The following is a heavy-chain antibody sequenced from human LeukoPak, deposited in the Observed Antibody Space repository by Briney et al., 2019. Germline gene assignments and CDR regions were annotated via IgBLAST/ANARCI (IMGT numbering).Heavy chain of an antibody. CDR2: INSRSTSI. D-gene: IGHD3-10*01. J-gene: IGHJ4*02. CDR1: GFTFSSYS. Sequence: PGGSLRLSCAASGFTFSSYSMNGVRQAPGKGLEWVSYINSRSTSIHYADSVKGRFTISRDNAKNALYLLMNSLRDEDTAVYYCAREPPYGDLALDYWGQGTLDTVSS. CDR3: AREPPYGDLALDY. V-gene: IGHV3-48*02.